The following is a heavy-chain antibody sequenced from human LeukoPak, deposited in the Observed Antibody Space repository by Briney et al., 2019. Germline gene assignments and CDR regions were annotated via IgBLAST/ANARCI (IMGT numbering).Heavy chain of an antibody. CDR2: IFYSGST. D-gene: IGHD3-9*01. V-gene: IGHV4-39*07. Sequence: SETLSLTCTVSGGSISTSSYYWGWVRQPPGKGLEWIGNIFYSGSTYYSPSLKSRVTISLDTSKNQFSLKLSSVTAADTAVYYCARVYTNYDILTGYYRPTHFDYWGQGPLVTVSS. CDR1: GGSISTSSYY. J-gene: IGHJ4*02. CDR3: ARVYTNYDILTGYYRPTHFDY.